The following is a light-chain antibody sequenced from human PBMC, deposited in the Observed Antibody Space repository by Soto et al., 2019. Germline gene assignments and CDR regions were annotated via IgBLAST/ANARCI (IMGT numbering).Light chain of an antibody. Sequence: EIVLTQSPGTLSLSPGERATLSCRASQSVSNNYLAWYQRKPGQAPRLLIYGASSRATGIPHRFSGSGSGTDFTLTISRLEPEDFAVYYCQQYDNSPWTFVQGTKV. V-gene: IGKV3-20*01. CDR3: QQYDNSPWT. J-gene: IGKJ1*01. CDR2: GAS. CDR1: QSVSNNY.